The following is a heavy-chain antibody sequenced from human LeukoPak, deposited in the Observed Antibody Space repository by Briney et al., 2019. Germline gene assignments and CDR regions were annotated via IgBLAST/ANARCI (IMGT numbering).Heavy chain of an antibody. CDR2: IKPDGSEK. CDR3: ARGDYSDSGSYYHDAFDI. D-gene: IGHD3-10*01. V-gene: IGHV3-7*03. Sequence: GGSLRLSCAASGFTFSSYSMNWVRQAPGKGLEWVGNIKPDGSEKHYVDSVKGRLTIARDNAKNSLFLQMNSLRAEDTAVYYCARGDYSDSGSYYHDAFDIWGQGTMVTVSS. CDR1: GFTFSSYS. J-gene: IGHJ3*02.